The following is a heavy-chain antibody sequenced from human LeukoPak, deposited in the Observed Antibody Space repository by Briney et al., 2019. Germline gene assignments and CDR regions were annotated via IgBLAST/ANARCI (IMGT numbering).Heavy chain of an antibody. Sequence: PGGSLRLSCAASGFTFSSYAMSWVRQAPEKGLEWVSVISGSGDSTYYVDSVKGRFTISRDNSKNTLYLQMNSLRAEDTAVYYCAKDRETGSSGYLYHYWGQGTLVTVSS. CDR3: AKDRETGSSGYLYHY. V-gene: IGHV3-23*01. CDR2: ISGSGDST. J-gene: IGHJ4*02. CDR1: GFTFSSYA. D-gene: IGHD3-22*01.